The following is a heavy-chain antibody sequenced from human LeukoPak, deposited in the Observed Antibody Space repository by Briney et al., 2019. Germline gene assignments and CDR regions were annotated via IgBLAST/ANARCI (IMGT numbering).Heavy chain of an antibody. V-gene: IGHV4-39*02. CDR3: ARDAVGDAFDI. J-gene: IGHJ3*02. D-gene: IGHD6-19*01. CDR2: IFYSGNT. Sequence: SETLSLTCTVSGGSVSSPTYYWGWIRQPPGKGLEWIGTIFYSGNTHYNPSLKTRVTISIDTSKNHFSLKLSSVTAADTAVYYCARDAVGDAFDIWGQGTMVTVSS. CDR1: GGSVSSPTYY.